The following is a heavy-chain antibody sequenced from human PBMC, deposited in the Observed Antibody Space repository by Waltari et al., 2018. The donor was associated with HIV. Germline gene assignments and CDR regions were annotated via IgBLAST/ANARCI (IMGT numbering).Heavy chain of an antibody. V-gene: IGHV4-38-2*02. J-gene: IGHJ4*02. CDR1: GSSLVDGHY. CDR3: ARDWGLSTGPFDF. CDR2: IYHNGKT. Sequence: QVQLRESGPRLVQALETLSLSCSVSGSSLVDGHYWAWLRKSPDVGLEWIATIYHNGKTDYNPSFGGRVTTSVDISRNRFSLKMTSMRATDTALYFCARDWGLSTGPFDFWGQGIHVTVSS. D-gene: IGHD2-21*01.